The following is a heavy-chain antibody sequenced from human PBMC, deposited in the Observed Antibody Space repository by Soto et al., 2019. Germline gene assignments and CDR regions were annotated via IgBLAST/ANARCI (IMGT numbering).Heavy chain of an antibody. CDR3: ARDVVVFGSYP. V-gene: IGHV4-34*01. J-gene: IGHJ5*02. CDR1: GGSFSGYY. CDR2: INHSGST. D-gene: IGHD2-15*01. Sequence: SETLSLTCAVYGGSFSGYYWSWIRQPPGKGLEWIGEINHSGSTNYDPSLKSRVTISVDTSKNQFSLKLSSVTAADTAVYYCARDVVVFGSYPCGQRTLVTVSS.